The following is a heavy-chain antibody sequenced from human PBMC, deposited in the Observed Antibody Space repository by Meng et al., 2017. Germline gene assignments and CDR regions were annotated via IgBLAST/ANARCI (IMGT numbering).Heavy chain of an antibody. Sequence: GESLKISCTASGFTFGDYAMSWVRQAPGKGLEWVGFIRSKAYGGTTEYAASVKGRFTISRDDSKSIAYLQMNSLKTEDTAVYYCTRVQYSSGWYYHYYYYYGMDVWGQGTTVTVSS. CDR3: TRVQYSSGWYYHYYYYYGMDV. V-gene: IGHV3-49*04. CDR2: IRSKAYGGTT. CDR1: GFTFGDYA. J-gene: IGHJ6*02. D-gene: IGHD6-19*01.